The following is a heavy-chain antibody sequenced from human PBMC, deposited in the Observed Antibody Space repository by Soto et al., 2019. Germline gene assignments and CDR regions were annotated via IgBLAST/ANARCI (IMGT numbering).Heavy chain of an antibody. J-gene: IGHJ4*02. V-gene: IGHV4-59*01. CDR3: ARDSCSGGSCYPLY. CDR2: VYYSGST. Sequence: PSETLSLTCTVSGGSMSSYYWSWIRQPPGKGLEWISYVYYSGSTNYNPSLKSRVTISIDTSRNQFSLKLSSVTAADTAVYYCARDSCSGGSCYPLYGGQGTLVTVSS. CDR1: GGSMSSYY. D-gene: IGHD2-15*01.